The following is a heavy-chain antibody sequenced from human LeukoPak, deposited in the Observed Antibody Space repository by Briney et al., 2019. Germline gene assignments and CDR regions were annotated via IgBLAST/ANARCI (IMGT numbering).Heavy chain of an antibody. D-gene: IGHD5-24*01. CDR1: GGSFSGYY. J-gene: IGHJ6*03. CDR3: ARVAISYMDV. Sequence: PSETLSLTCAVYGGSFSGYYWSWIRQPPGKGLEWIGEINHSGSTNYNPSLKSRVTISVDTSKNQFSLKLSSVTAADTAVCYCARVAISYMDVWGKGTTVTVSS. CDR2: INHSGST. V-gene: IGHV4-34*01.